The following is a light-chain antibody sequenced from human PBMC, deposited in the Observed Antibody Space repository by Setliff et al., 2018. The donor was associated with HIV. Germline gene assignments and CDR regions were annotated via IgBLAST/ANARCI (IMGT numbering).Light chain of an antibody. Sequence: SVLTPPPSASGTPGQRVPVSCSGRSSNIGRNYVYWYQQLPGTAPKLLISRSNQRPSGVPDRFSGSKSGTSASLAISGLRSEDEADYYCAAWDDSLSGYVFGTGTKGTVL. CDR2: RSN. CDR3: AAWDDSLSGYV. J-gene: IGLJ1*01. V-gene: IGLV1-47*01. CDR1: SSNIGRNY.